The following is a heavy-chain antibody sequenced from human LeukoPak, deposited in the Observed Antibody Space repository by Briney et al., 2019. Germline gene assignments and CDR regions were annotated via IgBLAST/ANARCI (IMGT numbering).Heavy chain of an antibody. V-gene: IGHV1-2*02. CDR1: GYTFTGYY. CDR3: AREASYGNNLFDY. CDR2: INPNSGGT. J-gene: IGHJ4*02. Sequence: ASVKVSCKASGYTFTGYYRHWVRQAPGQGLEWMGWINPNSGGTNYAQKFQGRVTMARDMSTSTVYMELSSLRSEDTAVYYCAREASYGNNLFDYWGQGTLVTASS. D-gene: IGHD5-18*01.